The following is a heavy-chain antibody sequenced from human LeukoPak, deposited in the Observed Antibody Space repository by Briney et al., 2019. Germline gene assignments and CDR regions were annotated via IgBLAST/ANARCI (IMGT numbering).Heavy chain of an antibody. J-gene: IGHJ4*02. D-gene: IGHD1-26*01. V-gene: IGHV4-59*01. CDR2: INYSGST. Sequence: GSLRLSCAASGFTFSSYSMNWVRQPPGKGLEWIGYINYSGSTNYNPSLKSRVTISVDTSKNQFSLKVSAVTAADTAVYYCASGSYYFDYWGQGHLVTVSS. CDR3: ASGSYYFDY. CDR1: GFTFSSYS.